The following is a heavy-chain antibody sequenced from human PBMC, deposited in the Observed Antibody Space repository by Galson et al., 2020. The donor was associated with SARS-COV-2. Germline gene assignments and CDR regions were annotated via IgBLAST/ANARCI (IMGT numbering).Heavy chain of an antibody. V-gene: IGHV4-59*11. CDR1: GGSISSHY. J-gene: IGHJ2*01. CDR2: IYYRGNT. CDR3: ARVWRGLLQYTINWYFDL. Sequence: SETLSLTCTAAGGSISSHYWSWIRKPPGKGLEWIGYIYYRGNTNYNPPIKSRVTISVDTSKNQFSLKLSSVTAADTAVYYCARVWRGLLQYTINWYFDLWGRGTLVTVSS. D-gene: IGHD2-8*01.